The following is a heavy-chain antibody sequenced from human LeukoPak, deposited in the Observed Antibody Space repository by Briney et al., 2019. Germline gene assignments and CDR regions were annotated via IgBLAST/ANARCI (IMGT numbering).Heavy chain of an antibody. CDR3: ATASFDSSGYYGTSIGLDY. CDR1: GFTFSSYA. V-gene: IGHV3-30-3*01. Sequence: GGSLRLSRAASGFTFSSYAMHWVRQAPGKGLEWVAVISYDGSNKYYADSVKGRFTISRDNSKNTLYLQMNSLRAEDTAVYYCATASFDSSGYYGTSIGLDYWGQGTLVTVSS. J-gene: IGHJ4*02. CDR2: ISYDGSNK. D-gene: IGHD3-22*01.